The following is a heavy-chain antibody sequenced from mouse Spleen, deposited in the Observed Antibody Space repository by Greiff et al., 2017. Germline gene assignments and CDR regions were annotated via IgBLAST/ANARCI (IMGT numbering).Heavy chain of an antibody. Sequence: EVQRVESGGGLVKLGGSLKLSCAASGFTFSSYAMSWVRQTPEKRLEWVATISSGGGNTYYPDSVKGRFTISRDNAKNTLYLQMSSLKSEDTAMYYCARRGGGNYFDYWGQGTTLTVSS. V-gene: IGHV5-9-3*01. CDR1: GFTFSSYA. J-gene: IGHJ2*01. CDR3: ARRGGGNYFDY. D-gene: IGHD1-1*02. CDR2: ISSGGGNT.